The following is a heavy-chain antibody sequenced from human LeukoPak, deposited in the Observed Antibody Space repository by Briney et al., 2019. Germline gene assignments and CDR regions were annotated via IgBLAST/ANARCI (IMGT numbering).Heavy chain of an antibody. J-gene: IGHJ4*02. Sequence: GGSLRLSCAASGFTFSSYAMSWVRQAPGKGLEWVSAISGSGGSTYYADSVKGRFTISRDNSKNTLYLQMNSLRAEDTAVYYCAKDQYDFWSGYYDYCGQGTLVTVSS. D-gene: IGHD3-3*01. CDR3: AKDQYDFWSGYYDY. CDR1: GFTFSSYA. CDR2: ISGSGGST. V-gene: IGHV3-23*01.